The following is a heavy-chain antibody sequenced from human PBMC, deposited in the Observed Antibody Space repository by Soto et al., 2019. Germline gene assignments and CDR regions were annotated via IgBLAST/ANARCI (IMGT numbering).Heavy chain of an antibody. D-gene: IGHD4-17*01. CDR3: AKDQDNTDYYWIFDL. V-gene: IGHV3-64*04. CDR2: INNNGRST. J-gene: IGHJ2*01. CDR1: GFTFSNYA. Sequence: GGSLRLSCSASGFTFSNYAMHWVRQAPGKGLEYVSAINNNGRSTYYADSVKGRFTISRDNSKSTLYLEMNNLRPEDTAVYYCAKDQDNTDYYWIFDLWGRGTPVTVSS.